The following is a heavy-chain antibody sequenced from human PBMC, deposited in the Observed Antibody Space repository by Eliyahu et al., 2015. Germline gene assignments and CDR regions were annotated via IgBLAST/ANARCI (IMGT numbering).Heavy chain of an antibody. CDR3: ARDAYYDSSGTDYFDY. CDR2: ISYDGSNE. V-gene: IGHV3-30*03. J-gene: IGHJ4*02. Sequence: QVQLVESGGGVVQPGRSLRXSCAASGFTFSSYGMHWVRQAPDKGLEWVAVISYDGSNEYYADSVKGRFTISRDNSKNTLYLQMNSLRAEDTAVYYCARDAYYDSSGTDYFDYWGQGTLVTVSS. D-gene: IGHD3-22*01. CDR1: GFTFSSYG.